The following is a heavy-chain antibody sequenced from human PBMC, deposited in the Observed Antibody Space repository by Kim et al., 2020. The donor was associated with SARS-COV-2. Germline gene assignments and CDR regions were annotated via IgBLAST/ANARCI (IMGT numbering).Heavy chain of an antibody. CDR1: GGSFSGYY. Sequence: SETLSLTCAVYGGSFSGYYWSWIRQPPGKGLEWIGEINHSGSTNYNPSLKSRVTISVDTSKNQFSLKLSSVTAADTAVYYCARALAYYYGSGSHSEYFQHWGQGTLVTVSS. CDR3: ARALAYYYGSGSHSEYFQH. J-gene: IGHJ1*01. D-gene: IGHD3-10*01. V-gene: IGHV4-34*01. CDR2: INHSGST.